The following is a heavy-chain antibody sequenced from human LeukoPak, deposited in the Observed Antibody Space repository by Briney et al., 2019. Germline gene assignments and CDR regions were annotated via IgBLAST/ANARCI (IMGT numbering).Heavy chain of an antibody. D-gene: IGHD3-10*01. CDR2: ISWNSGSI. CDR1: GFTFDDYA. J-gene: IGHJ4*02. V-gene: IGHV3-9*01. Sequence: GGSLRLSCAASGFTFDDYAMHWVRQAPGKGLEWVSGISWNSGSIRYADSVKGRFTISRDNAKNSLYLQMNSLRAEDTALYYCAKDHYGSGSYSNFDYWGQGTLVTVSS. CDR3: AKDHYGSGSYSNFDY.